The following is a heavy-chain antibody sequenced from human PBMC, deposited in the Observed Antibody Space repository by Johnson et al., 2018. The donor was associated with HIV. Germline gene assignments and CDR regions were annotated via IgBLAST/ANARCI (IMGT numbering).Heavy chain of an antibody. V-gene: IGHV3-53*01. D-gene: IGHD6-19*01. CDR3: ARGRGDSSRTAFDI. J-gene: IGHJ3*02. Sequence: VQLVESGGGLIQPGGSLRLSCAASGFTVSSNYMSWVRQAPGKGLEWVSVIYSGGSTYYADSVKGRCTISRDNSKNTLYLQMNSLRAEDTAVYYCARGRGDSSRTAFDIWGQGTMVTVSS. CDR2: IYSGGST. CDR1: GFTVSSNY.